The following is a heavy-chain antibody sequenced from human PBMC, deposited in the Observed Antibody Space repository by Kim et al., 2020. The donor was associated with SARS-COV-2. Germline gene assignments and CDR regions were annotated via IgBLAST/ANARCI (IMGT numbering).Heavy chain of an antibody. J-gene: IGHJ4*03. CDR2: INGRTTNM. V-gene: IGHV3-23*01. D-gene: IGHD3-10*01. CDR3: ATWLSNHFDY. CDR1: GFTFSSFA. Sequence: GGSLRLSCAASGFTFSSFAMNWVRQAPGTGLEWVSTINGRTTNMHYADSVKGRFTISRDNSKNTLYLHMSSLRAEDTALYYCATWLSNHFDYCGHWTRGT.